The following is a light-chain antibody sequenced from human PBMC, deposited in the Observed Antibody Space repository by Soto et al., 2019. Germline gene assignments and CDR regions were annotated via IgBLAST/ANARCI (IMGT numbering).Light chain of an antibody. Sequence: DIQMTQSPSSLSASVGDRVTITCRASKSISTYLIWYQQKPGKAPKLLIYATSSLQSGVPSRFSGSGSGTDFTLTISSLQPEDFATYYCQQSYSTPPGTFGQGTKVEIK. CDR1: KSISTY. V-gene: IGKV1-39*01. J-gene: IGKJ1*01. CDR2: ATS. CDR3: QQSYSTPPGT.